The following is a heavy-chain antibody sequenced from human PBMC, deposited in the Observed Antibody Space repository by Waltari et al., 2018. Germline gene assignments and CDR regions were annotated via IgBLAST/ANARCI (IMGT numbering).Heavy chain of an antibody. J-gene: IGHJ3*01. D-gene: IGHD2-2*02. Sequence: QVQLQESGPGLVKPSETLSLTCAVSGYSISSGYYWGWIRQPPGKGLEWIGSIYHSGSTYYNPSLKSRVTISVDTSKNQFSLKLSSVTAADTALYYCAKDDRYPDDVFGLWGLGTMVTVSS. V-gene: IGHV4-38-2*02. CDR2: IYHSGST. CDR1: GYSISSGYY. CDR3: AKDDRYPDDVFGL.